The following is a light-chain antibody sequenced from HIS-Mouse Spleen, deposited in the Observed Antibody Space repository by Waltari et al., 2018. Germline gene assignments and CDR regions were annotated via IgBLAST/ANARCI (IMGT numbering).Light chain of an antibody. J-gene: IGLJ2*01. Sequence: SYVLTHPPSVSVAPGKTARITCGGNNIGRISMHWYQQEPGQAPVLVVYDDSDRPSGIPERFSGSNSGNTATLTISRVEAGDEADYYCQVWDSSSDHVVFGGGTKLTVL. CDR2: DDS. CDR3: QVWDSSSDHVV. CDR1: NIGRIS. V-gene: IGLV3-21*03.